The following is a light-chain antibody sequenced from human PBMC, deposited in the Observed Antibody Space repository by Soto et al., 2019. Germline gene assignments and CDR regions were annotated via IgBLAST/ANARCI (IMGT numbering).Light chain of an antibody. J-gene: IGLJ1*01. Sequence: QSALTQPASVSGSPGQSITISCTGTSSDIGVYNYVSWYQQHPGKAPKLMIYDVSNRPSGVSNRFSGSKSGNSASLTISGLQADDEADYYCCSLTTSHTYVFGSGTKLTVL. CDR3: CSLTTSHTYV. CDR2: DVS. CDR1: SSDIGVYNY. V-gene: IGLV2-14*01.